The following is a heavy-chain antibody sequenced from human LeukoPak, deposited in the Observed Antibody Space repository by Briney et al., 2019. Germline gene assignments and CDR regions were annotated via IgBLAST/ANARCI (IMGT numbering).Heavy chain of an antibody. V-gene: IGHV1-2*02. CDR3: ARDMGYGYSHYYYGMDV. CDR2: INPNSGGT. Sequence: ASVKVSCKASGYTFTGYYMHWVRRAPGQGLEWMGWINPNSGGTNYAQKFQGRVTMTRDTSISTAYMELSRLRSDDTAVYYCARDMGYGYSHYYYGMDVWGQGTTVTVSS. CDR1: GYTFTGYY. J-gene: IGHJ6*02. D-gene: IGHD5-18*01.